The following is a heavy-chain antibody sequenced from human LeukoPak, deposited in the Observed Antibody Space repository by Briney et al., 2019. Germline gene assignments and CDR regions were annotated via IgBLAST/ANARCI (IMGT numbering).Heavy chain of an antibody. J-gene: IGHJ6*03. CDR1: GFTFSSYA. Sequence: GGSLRLSCAASGFTFSSYAMHWVRQAPGKGLEWVALISYDGSNKYYADSVKGRFTISRDNAKNSLYLQMNSLRAEDTAVYYCARDHREGICSGGSCYPLYYYYYMDVWGKGTTVTVSS. CDR2: ISYDGSNK. V-gene: IGHV3-30*04. CDR3: ARDHREGICSGGSCYPLYYYYYMDV. D-gene: IGHD2-15*01.